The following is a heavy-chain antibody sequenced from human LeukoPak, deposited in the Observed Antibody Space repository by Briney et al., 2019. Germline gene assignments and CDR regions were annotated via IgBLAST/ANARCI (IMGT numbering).Heavy chain of an antibody. D-gene: IGHD3-16*01. V-gene: IGHV3-48*03. CDR2: IDASGNTR. J-gene: IGHJ4*02. CDR3: ARGLTLGAYLDY. Sequence: PGGSLRLSCTPSGFTVTNYEMSWVRQAPGKGLEWISYIDASGNTRSYADSVKGRFTISRDYAWNSLDLQMNSLRAEDTAVYYCARGLTLGAYLDYWGQGTLVTVSS. CDR1: GFTVTNYE.